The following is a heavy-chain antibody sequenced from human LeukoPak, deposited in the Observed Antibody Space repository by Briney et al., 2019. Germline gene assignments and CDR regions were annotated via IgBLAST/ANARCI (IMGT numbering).Heavy chain of an antibody. CDR2: IYPGNSDT. CDR3: ARHQGIRPEYYCDY. V-gene: IGHV5-51*01. CDR1: GYSFIGYW. J-gene: IGHJ4*02. Sequence: GESLKISCKGSGYSFIGYWMGWVRQRPGKGLEWMGIIYPGNSDTRYSPSLQGQVTISVDMSIRTAYLQWSSLKASDTAKYYCARHQGIRPEYYCDYWGQGTLVTVSS.